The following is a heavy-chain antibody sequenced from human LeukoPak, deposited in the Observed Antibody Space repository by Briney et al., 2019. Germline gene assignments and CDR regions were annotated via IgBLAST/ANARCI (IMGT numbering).Heavy chain of an antibody. V-gene: IGHV3-23*01. Sequence: GGSLRLSCAASGFTFSSYAMSWVRQAPGKGLEWVSAISGSGGSTYYADSVKGRFTISRDNSKNTLYLQMNSLRAEDTAVYYCAKKLSSGWYTGDFDYWGQGTLVTVSS. CDR1: GFTFSSYA. CDR2: ISGSGGST. CDR3: AKKLSSGWYTGDFDY. J-gene: IGHJ4*02. D-gene: IGHD6-19*01.